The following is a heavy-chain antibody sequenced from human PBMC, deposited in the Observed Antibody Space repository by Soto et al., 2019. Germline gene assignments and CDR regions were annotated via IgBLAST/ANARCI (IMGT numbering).Heavy chain of an antibody. Sequence: GGSLRLSCAASGFAFSTYAMSWVRQTPGKVLEWVGAISGSGIPTYYADSVMGRFTISRDSSRNTLYLQMNSLRVEDSAVYYCAKENSDFAGVNMDVWGRGTTVTVSS. CDR1: GFAFSTYA. V-gene: IGHV3-23*01. J-gene: IGHJ6*02. CDR2: ISGSGIPT. D-gene: IGHD3-10*01. CDR3: AKENSDFAGVNMDV.